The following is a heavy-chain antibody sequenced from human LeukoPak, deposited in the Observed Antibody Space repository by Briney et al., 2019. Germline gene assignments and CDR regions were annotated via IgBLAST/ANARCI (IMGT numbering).Heavy chain of an antibody. D-gene: IGHD5-12*01. Sequence: SSETLSLSCTVSGASTSHFYWNWIRQPPGKGLEWIGYMHNSGSSKHSPSLKSRVTISIDTSKNQFSLQLTSVTAADRAIYYCARSAEWLRNAVDIWGQGTMVSVSS. V-gene: IGHV4-59*01. J-gene: IGHJ3*02. CDR3: ARSAEWLRNAVDI. CDR2: MHNSGSS. CDR1: GASTSHFY.